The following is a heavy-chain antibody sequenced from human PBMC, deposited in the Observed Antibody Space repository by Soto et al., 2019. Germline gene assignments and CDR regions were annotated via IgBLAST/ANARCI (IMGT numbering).Heavy chain of an antibody. CDR2: ISAYNGKT. D-gene: IGHD1-26*01. CDR1: GFTFRGDG. J-gene: IGHJ4*02. Sequence: ASVKVSCKVSGFTFRGDGFSWVRQDPGQGLEWMGWISAYNGKTNYAQKYQGRVTMTTDPSTSTAYMELRSLRSNDTAVRYCARDGVGATVSFAYLHYWGQGALVTVSA. CDR3: ARDGVGATVSFAYLHY. V-gene: IGHV1-18*01.